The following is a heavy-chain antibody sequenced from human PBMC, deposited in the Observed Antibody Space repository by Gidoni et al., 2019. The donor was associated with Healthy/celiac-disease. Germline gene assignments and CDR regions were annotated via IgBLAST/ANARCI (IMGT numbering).Heavy chain of an antibody. Sequence: QVQLQESGPGLVKPSQTLSLTCTVSGGSISSGDYYWSWIRQPPGKGLEWIGYIYYSGSTYYNPSPKSRVTISVDTSKNQFSLKLSSVTAADTAVYYCARGAVAGRAPQGYWGQGTLVTVSS. J-gene: IGHJ4*02. V-gene: IGHV4-30-4*01. D-gene: IGHD6-19*01. CDR3: ARGAVAGRAPQGY. CDR1: GGSISSGDYY. CDR2: IYYSGST.